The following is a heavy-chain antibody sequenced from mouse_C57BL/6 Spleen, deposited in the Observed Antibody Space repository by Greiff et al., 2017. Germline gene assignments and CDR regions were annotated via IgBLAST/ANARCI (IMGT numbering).Heavy chain of an antibody. D-gene: IGHD1-1*01. CDR2: IYPGDGDT. CDR3: ARWGTTVVANAMDY. V-gene: IGHV1-82*01. Sequence: VKLMESGPELVKPGASVKISCKASGYAFSSSWMNWVKQRPGKGLEWIGRIYPGDGDTNYNGKFKGKATLTADKSSSTAYMQLSSLTSEDSAVYFCARWGTTVVANAMDYWGQGTSVTVSS. CDR1: GYAFSSSW. J-gene: IGHJ4*01.